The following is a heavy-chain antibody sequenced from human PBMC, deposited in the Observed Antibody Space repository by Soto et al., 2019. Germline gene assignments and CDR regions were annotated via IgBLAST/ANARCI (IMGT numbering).Heavy chain of an antibody. D-gene: IGHD1-7*01. CDR2: IIPISGAA. V-gene: IGHV1-69*06. CDR1: GGTFSKYV. CDR3: ARDMTRTVVPYFDF. J-gene: IGHJ4*01. Sequence: QVQLVQSGAAVKKPGSSVKVSCKASGGTFSKYVVNWVRQAPGQGLEWMGRIIPISGAANYAQNFHGRVTITVDKATSTSYMELSSLTSADTAVYYFARDMTRTVVPYFDFCCHGPLVTVSS.